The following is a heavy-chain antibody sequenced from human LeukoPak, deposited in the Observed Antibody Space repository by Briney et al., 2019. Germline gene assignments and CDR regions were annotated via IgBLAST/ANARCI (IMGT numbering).Heavy chain of an antibody. Sequence: GESLKISCKGSGYSFTSYWIGWVRQMPGKGLEWMGIIYPGDSDTRYSPSFQGQVTISADKSISTAYLQWSSLKASDTAMYYCARLTGDGYNSDPPFVDYWGQGTLVTVSS. V-gene: IGHV5-51*01. CDR2: IYPGDSDT. CDR1: GYSFTSYW. D-gene: IGHD5-24*01. J-gene: IGHJ4*02. CDR3: ARLTGDGYNSDPPFVDY.